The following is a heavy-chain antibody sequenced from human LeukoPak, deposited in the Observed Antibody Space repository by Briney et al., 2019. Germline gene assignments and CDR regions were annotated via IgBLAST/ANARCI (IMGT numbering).Heavy chain of an antibody. V-gene: IGHV4-38-2*01. J-gene: IGHJ5*02. CDR2: FYYSGST. D-gene: IGHD3-3*01. CDR3: ATIRFLEWSPNWLDP. CDR1: GFTFSDYY. Sequence: LRLSCAASGFTFSDYYMSWIRQPPGKGLEWIGTFYYSGSTYYNPSLKSRVTVSVDTSKNQFSLNLSSVTAADTAVYYCATIRFLEWSPNWLDPWGQGTLVTVSS.